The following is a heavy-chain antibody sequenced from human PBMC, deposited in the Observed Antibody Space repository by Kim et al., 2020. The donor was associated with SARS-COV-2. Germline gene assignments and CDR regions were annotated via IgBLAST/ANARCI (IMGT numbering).Heavy chain of an antibody. CDR1: GFTFSSYA. J-gene: IGHJ3*02. CDR2: ISGSGGST. D-gene: IGHD3-16*02. Sequence: GGSLRLSCAASGFTFSSYAMSWVRQAPGKGLEWVSAISGSGGSTYYADSVKGRFTISRDNSKNTLYLQMNSLRAEDTAVYYCAKAQGFGGVIVMGDAFDIWGQGTMVTVSS. V-gene: IGHV3-23*01. CDR3: AKAQGFGGVIVMGDAFDI.